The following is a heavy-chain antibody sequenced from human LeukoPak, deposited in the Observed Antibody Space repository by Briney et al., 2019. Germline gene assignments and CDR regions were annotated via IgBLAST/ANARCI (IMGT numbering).Heavy chain of an antibody. CDR2: IILIFGTA. CDR1: GGTFSSYA. D-gene: IGHD3-22*01. CDR3: ARRQYYDSSGLLPGAGAFDI. Sequence: VASVKVSCKASGGTFSSYAISWVRQAPGQGLEWMGGIILIFGTANYAQKFQGRVTITTDESTSTAYMELSSLRSEDTAVYYCARRQYYDSSGLLPGAGAFDIWGQGTMVTVSS. V-gene: IGHV1-69*05. J-gene: IGHJ3*02.